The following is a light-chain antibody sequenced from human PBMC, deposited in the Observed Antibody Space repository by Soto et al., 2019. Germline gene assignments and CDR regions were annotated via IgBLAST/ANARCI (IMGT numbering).Light chain of an antibody. V-gene: IGLV2-14*01. Sequence: QSALTQPASVSGSPGQSITISCTGTSSGVGGYNYVSWYQLHPGKAPKLIIYEVSNRPSGVSNRFSGSKSGNTASLTISGLQAEDEADYYCNSYTSSTAYVFGTGTKATV. CDR3: NSYTSSTAYV. J-gene: IGLJ1*01. CDR2: EVS. CDR1: SSGVGGYNY.